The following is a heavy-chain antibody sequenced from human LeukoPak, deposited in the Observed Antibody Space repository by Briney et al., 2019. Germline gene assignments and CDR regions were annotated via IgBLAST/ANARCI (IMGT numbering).Heavy chain of an antibody. CDR2: IRANIGGT. V-gene: IGHV1-2*02. CDR3: ARDGSFDY. Sequence: ASVKVSGKASEYTFTDYYIHWLRQAAGQRLEGRGWIRANIGGTNYAQKYRGRVTMTQDTSISTAYMELSGLTSDDTAVYYCARDGSFDYWSQGTLVTVSS. J-gene: IGHJ4*02. CDR1: EYTFTDYY. D-gene: IGHD5-12*01.